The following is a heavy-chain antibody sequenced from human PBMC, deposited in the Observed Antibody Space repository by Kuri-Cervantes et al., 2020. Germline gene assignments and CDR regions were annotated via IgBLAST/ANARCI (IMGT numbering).Heavy chain of an antibody. Sequence: ESLKISCAVYGGSFSGYYWNWIRQPPGKGLEWIGEINHSGSTNYNPSLKSRVTISVDTSKNQFSLKLGSVTAADTAVYYCARGPYYYDSSGYYYVEGAFDIWGQGTMVTVSS. CDR1: GGSFSGYY. CDR2: INHSGST. D-gene: IGHD3-22*01. J-gene: IGHJ3*02. V-gene: IGHV4-34*01. CDR3: ARGPYYYDSSGYYYVEGAFDI.